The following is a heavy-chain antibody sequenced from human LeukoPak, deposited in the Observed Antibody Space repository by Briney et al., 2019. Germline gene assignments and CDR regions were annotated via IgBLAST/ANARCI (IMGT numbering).Heavy chain of an antibody. D-gene: IGHD3-3*01. CDR3: ARDTINWFDP. CDR2: INPKNAGT. V-gene: IGHV1-2*02. J-gene: IGHJ5*02. CDR1: GYTFTGHY. Sequence: ASVKVSCKASGYTFTGHYMHWVRQAPGQGLEWMGWINPKNAGTNYAQKFQGRVTMTRDTSTGTAYMELSRLRSDDTAVYYCARDTINWFDPWGQGTLVTVSS.